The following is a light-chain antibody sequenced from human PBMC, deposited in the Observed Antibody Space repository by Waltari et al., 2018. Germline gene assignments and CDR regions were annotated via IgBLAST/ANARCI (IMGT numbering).Light chain of an antibody. CDR3: QQYDTYPWT. J-gene: IGKJ1*01. Sequence: AIRITQSPSSLSASTGDRVTITCRASQGISNFLAWYQQKPGTAPKPLIYGSSTLQSGVPSRFSGSGSGTDFTLTISCLQSEDFATYYCQQYDTYPWTFGQGTKVEIK. V-gene: IGKV1-8*01. CDR2: GSS. CDR1: QGISNF.